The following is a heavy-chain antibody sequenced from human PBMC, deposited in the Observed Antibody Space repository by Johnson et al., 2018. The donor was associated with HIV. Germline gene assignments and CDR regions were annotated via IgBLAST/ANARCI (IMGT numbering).Heavy chain of an antibody. CDR3: ARLGIAAARGAFDI. CDR1: GFTFSNAW. D-gene: IGHD6-13*01. V-gene: IGHV3-7*01. Sequence: VQLVESGGGLVKPGGSLRLSCAASGFTFSNAWMSWVRQAPGKGLEWVANIKQDGSEKYYVDSVKGRFTISRDNAKNSLYLQMNSLRAEDTAVYYCARLGIAAARGAFDIWGQGTMVTVSS. CDR2: IKQDGSEK. J-gene: IGHJ3*02.